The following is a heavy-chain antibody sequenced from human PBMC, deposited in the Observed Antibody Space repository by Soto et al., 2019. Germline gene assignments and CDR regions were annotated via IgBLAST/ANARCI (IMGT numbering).Heavy chain of an antibody. D-gene: IGHD2-2*01. CDR2: IYYGGST. J-gene: IGHJ4*02. Sequence: SETLSLTCTVSGGSISSGDYYWSWIRQPPGKGLEWIGYIYYGGSTNNNPSLRSRVTMSVDTSKNQFSLRLTSVTAADTAVYYCARGYCDSTSCYYFDSWGQGALVTVSS. CDR3: ARGYCDSTSCYYFDS. V-gene: IGHV4-30-4*01. CDR1: GGSISSGDYY.